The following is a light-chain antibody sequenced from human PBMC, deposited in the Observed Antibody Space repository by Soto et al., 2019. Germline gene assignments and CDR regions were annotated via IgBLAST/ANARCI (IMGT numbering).Light chain of an antibody. CDR1: QGISSW. CDR3: QQANSFPLT. V-gene: IGKV1-12*01. Sequence: DIQMTQSPSSVSASVGDRVTITCRASQGISSWLAWYQQKPGKAPKLLIYTVSSVQSGVPSRFRGSRPGPDFTLTISRLQPEDFATYYCQQANSFPLTFGGGTKVEIK. J-gene: IGKJ4*01. CDR2: TVS.